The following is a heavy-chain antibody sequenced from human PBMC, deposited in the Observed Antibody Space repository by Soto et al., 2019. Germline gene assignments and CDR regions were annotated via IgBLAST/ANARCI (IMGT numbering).Heavy chain of an antibody. J-gene: IGHJ6*02. D-gene: IGHD4-17*01. CDR3: ARGRYGDYRYYYGMDV. CDR1: GFTFSSYA. Sequence: QVQLVESGGGVVQPGRSLRLSCAASGFTFSSYAMQWVRQAPGKGLEWVAVISYDGSNKYYADSVKGRFTISRDNSKNTLYLRMIGLRAEDTAVYYCARGRYGDYRYYYGMDVWGQGTTVTFSS. CDR2: ISYDGSNK. V-gene: IGHV3-30-3*01.